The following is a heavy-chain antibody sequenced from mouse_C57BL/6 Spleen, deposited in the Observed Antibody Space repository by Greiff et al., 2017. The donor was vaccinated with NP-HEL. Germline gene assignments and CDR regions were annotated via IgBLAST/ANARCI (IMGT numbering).Heavy chain of an antibody. J-gene: IGHJ3*01. CDR2: ISDGGSYT. CDR3: ARDDDASAWFAY. D-gene: IGHD3-1*01. Sequence: EVKLVESGGGLVKPGGSLKLSCAASGFTFSSYAMSWVRQTPEKRLEWVATISDGGSYTYYPDNVKGRFTISRDNAKNNLDLQMSHLKSEDTAMYYCARDDDASAWFAYWGQGTLVTVSA. V-gene: IGHV5-4*01. CDR1: GFTFSSYA.